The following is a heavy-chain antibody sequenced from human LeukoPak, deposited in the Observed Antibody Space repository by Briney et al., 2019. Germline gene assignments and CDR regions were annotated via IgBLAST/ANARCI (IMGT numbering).Heavy chain of an antibody. CDR3: TTDGRWGPDY. J-gene: IGHJ4*02. Sequence: GGSLRLSCAASGFTFSNTWMSWVRQAPGKGLEWLGRIKSNTAGGTADYAAPVKGRFTISRDDSENTLYLQMNSLKTEDTAVYYCTTDGRWGPDYWGQGTLVTVSS. CDR2: IKSNTAGGTA. V-gene: IGHV3-15*01. CDR1: GFTFSNTW. D-gene: IGHD2-21*02.